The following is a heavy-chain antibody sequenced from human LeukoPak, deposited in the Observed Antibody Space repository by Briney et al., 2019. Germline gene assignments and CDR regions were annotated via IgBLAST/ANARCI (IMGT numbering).Heavy chain of an antibody. Sequence: KAGCFLRLSCAASDFTYSNAWLNLVRQAPGKGLEWVGHIKSKTDGGTTDYAARVKGRFTISRDDSKNTLFLQMNSLKTEDTAVYYCTLPWGSGSYYDYWGQGTLVTVSS. CDR2: IKSKTDGGTT. CDR3: TLPWGSGSYYDY. J-gene: IGHJ4*02. V-gene: IGHV3-15*01. D-gene: IGHD3-10*01. CDR1: DFTYSNAW.